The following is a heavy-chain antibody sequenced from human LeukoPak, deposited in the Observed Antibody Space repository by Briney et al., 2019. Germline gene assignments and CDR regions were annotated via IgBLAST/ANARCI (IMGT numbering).Heavy chain of an antibody. CDR3: ARGRGGITGTTHFDY. CDR1: GGSISGGSYY. CDR2: IYTSGST. J-gene: IGHJ4*02. Sequence: SETLSLTCTVSGGSISGGSYYWSWIRQPAGKGLEWIGRIYTSGSTNYNPSLKSRVTISVDTSKNQFSLKLSSVTAADTAVYYCARGRGGITGTTHFDYWGQGTLVTVSS. V-gene: IGHV4-61*02. D-gene: IGHD1-7*01.